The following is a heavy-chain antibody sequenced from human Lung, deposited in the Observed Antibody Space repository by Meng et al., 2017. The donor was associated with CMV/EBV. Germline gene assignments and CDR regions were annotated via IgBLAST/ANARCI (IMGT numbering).Heavy chain of an antibody. V-gene: IGHV4-4*07. CDR1: GGSISSYY. CDR3: ARAEADTGNFDY. D-gene: IGHD6-19*01. Sequence: QVQPQESGPGLGNPSGTLSLTCTVSGGSISSYYWSWIRQSAGKGLEWIGRIYTGGTTIYNPSLKSRLTLSLDTSKNQFSLKLNSVTAADTAVYYCARAEADTGNFDYWGQGTLVTVSS. CDR2: IYTGGTT. J-gene: IGHJ4*02.